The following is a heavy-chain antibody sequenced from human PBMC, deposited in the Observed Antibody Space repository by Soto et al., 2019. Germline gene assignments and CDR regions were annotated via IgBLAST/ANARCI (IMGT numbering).Heavy chain of an antibody. CDR3: ATKGRWYVGYYYYGMDV. CDR2: FDPEDGET. V-gene: IGHV1-24*01. J-gene: IGHJ6*02. Sequence: VASVKVSCKVSGYTLTELSMHWVRQAPGEGLEWMGGFDPEDGETIYAQKFQGRVTMTEDTSTDTAYMELSSLRSEDTAVYYCATKGRWYVGYYYYGMDVWGQGTTVTVSS. CDR1: GYTLTELS. D-gene: IGHD6-13*01.